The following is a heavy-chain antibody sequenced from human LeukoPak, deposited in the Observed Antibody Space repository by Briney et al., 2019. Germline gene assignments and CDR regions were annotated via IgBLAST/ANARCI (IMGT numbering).Heavy chain of an antibody. D-gene: IGHD6-13*01. CDR3: ARSQPIYSSSWFG. J-gene: IGHJ4*02. CDR2: FFRNVST. Sequence: SETLSLTCSVSGSSISSGYYWAWIRQPPGKGLEWIGNFFRNVSTSYNPSLKSRVTISVDTSKNQFSLKLNSVTAADTAIYYCARSQPIYSSSWFGWGQGTLVTVSS. CDR1: GSSISSGYY. V-gene: IGHV4-38-2*02.